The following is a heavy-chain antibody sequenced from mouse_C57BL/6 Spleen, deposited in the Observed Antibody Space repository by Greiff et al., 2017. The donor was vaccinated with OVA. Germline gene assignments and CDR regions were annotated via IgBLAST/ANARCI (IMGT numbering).Heavy chain of an antibody. Sequence: ESGAELVRPGASVTLSCKASGYTFTDYEMHWVKQTPVHGLEWIGAIDPETGGTAYNQKFKGKAILTADKSSSTAYMELRSLTSEDSAVYYCTRKGANWYFDYWGQGTTLTVSS. CDR1: GYTFTDYE. J-gene: IGHJ2*01. CDR2: IDPETGGT. D-gene: IGHD4-1*01. CDR3: TRKGANWYFDY. V-gene: IGHV1-15*01.